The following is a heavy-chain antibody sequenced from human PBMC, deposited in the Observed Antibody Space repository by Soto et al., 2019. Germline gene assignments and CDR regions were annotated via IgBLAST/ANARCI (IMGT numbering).Heavy chain of an antibody. CDR2: INAGNGNR. V-gene: IGHV1-3*01. Sequence: ASVKVSCKASGYTFTSYAMHWVRQAPGQRLEWMGWINAGNGNRKYSQKFQGRVTITRDTSASTAYMELSSLRSEDTAIYYCARDIAFDIWGQGTMVNVS. J-gene: IGHJ3*02. CDR3: ARDIAFDI. CDR1: GYTFTSYA.